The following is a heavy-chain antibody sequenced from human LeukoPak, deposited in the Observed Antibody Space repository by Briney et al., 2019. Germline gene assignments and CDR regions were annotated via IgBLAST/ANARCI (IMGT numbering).Heavy chain of an antibody. D-gene: IGHD2/OR15-2a*01. Sequence: SETLSLTCTVSGGSISSYYWSWIRQPPGKGLEWIGYISYSGFTNYNPSLKSRVTISLDTSKNQFSLKLTSVTAADTAVYYCAGHHPRNTVDFWGQGTLVTVSS. J-gene: IGHJ4*02. CDR1: GGSISSYY. CDR3: AGHHPRNTVDF. V-gene: IGHV4-59*08. CDR2: ISYSGFT.